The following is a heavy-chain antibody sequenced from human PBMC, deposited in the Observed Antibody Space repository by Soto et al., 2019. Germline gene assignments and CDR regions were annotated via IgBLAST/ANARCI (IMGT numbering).Heavy chain of an antibody. J-gene: IGHJ6*02. D-gene: IGHD6-6*01. Sequence: SETLSLTCTVSGGSISSSSYYWGWIRQPPGKGLEWIGSIYYSGSTYYNPSLKSRVTISVDTSKNQFSLKLSSVTAADTAVYYCATSSSGVNYYYGMDVWGQGTTVTVSS. CDR1: GGSISSSSYY. V-gene: IGHV4-39*01. CDR2: IYYSGST. CDR3: ATSSSGVNYYYGMDV.